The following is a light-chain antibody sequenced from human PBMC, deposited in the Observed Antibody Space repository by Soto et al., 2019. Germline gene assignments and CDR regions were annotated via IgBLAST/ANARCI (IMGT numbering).Light chain of an antibody. J-gene: IGKJ1*01. V-gene: IGKV3-20*01. CDR3: QQYGSSPPT. CDR2: RAS. CDR1: ESVSSSY. Sequence: EIVLTQSPGTLSLSPRGRGTLSCRASESVSSSYLAWYQQKAGQAPRVVIYRASSRPTGIPDRFSGSGSGTDFTLSISRLEPEDFAVYYCQQYGSSPPTFGQGTKVDIK.